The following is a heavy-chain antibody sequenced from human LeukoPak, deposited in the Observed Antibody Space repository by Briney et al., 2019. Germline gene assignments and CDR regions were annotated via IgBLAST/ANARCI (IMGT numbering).Heavy chain of an antibody. D-gene: IGHD1-1*01. CDR2: ISPDGSAN. Sequence: GGSLRLSCAASGFTFSTSWMSWVRQPPGRGLEWVANISPDGSANSCVDSVKGRFTISRDNAKNSLYLQMNSLRAEDTALYYCAKELGWNVFDYWGQGTLVTVSS. V-gene: IGHV3-7*04. CDR1: GFTFSTSW. J-gene: IGHJ4*02. CDR3: AKELGWNVFDY.